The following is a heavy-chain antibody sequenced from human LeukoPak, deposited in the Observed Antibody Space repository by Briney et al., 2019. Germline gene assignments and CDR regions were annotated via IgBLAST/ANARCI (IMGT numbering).Heavy chain of an antibody. D-gene: IGHD3-3*01. J-gene: IGHJ6*03. CDR2: IYTSGST. Sequence: PSETLSLTCTVSGGSISSYYWSCIRQPAGKGLEWIGRIYTSGSTNYNPSLKSRVTMSVDTSKNQFSLKLSSVTAADTAVYYCARDVDGGWSGYHSYYYMDVWGKGTTVTVSS. CDR3: ARDVDGGWSGYHSYYYMDV. CDR1: GGSISSYY. V-gene: IGHV4-4*07.